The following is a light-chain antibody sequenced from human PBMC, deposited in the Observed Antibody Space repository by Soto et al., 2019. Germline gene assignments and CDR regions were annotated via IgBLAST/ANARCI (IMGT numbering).Light chain of an antibody. CDR2: EVA. CDR3: CSHSSSITWM. J-gene: IGLJ3*02. Sequence: QSALTQTASVSGSPGQSITMSCTGTSSDVGGYNFVSWYQQHPGKAPKLIVHEVANRLSGVSGRFSGSKSGNTAFLTISGLQAEDEAVYCCCSHSSSITWMFGGGTKVTVL. V-gene: IGLV2-14*03. CDR1: SSDVGGYNF.